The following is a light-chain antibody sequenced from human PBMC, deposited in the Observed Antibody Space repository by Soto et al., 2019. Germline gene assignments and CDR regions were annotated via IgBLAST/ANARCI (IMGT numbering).Light chain of an antibody. CDR3: QHYGTSMWT. V-gene: IGKV3-20*01. Sequence: EIVLTQSPGTLSLSPGGRATLSCRASQSVSSSSLSWYQQKPGQAPRLHIYDTSSRATDIPDRFSGSGSGTDFTLIISRLEPEDFTVYYCQHYGTSMWTFAQGTTVEIK. J-gene: IGKJ1*01. CDR2: DTS. CDR1: QSVSSSS.